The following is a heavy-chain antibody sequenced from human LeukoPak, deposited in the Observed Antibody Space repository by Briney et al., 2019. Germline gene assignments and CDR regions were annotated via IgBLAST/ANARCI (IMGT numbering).Heavy chain of an antibody. D-gene: IGHD6-13*01. CDR2: ISVYNDNT. CDR1: GYTFTSYA. CDR3: ARGVSSWYYGMDV. Sequence: ASVKVSCKASGYTFTSYAMNWVRQAPGQGLGWMGWISVYNDNTYYTQKLQGRVTMTTDTSTSTAYMELGSLISDDTAVYYCARGVSSWYYGMDVWGQGTTVIVSS. J-gene: IGHJ6*02. V-gene: IGHV1-18*01.